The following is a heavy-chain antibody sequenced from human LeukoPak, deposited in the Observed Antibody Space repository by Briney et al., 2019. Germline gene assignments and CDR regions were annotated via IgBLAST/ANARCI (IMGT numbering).Heavy chain of an antibody. CDR2: IGTAGDT. J-gene: IGHJ6*02. CDR3: ARSGYCSGGRCYSWIGYNYGMDV. D-gene: IGHD2-15*01. CDR1: GFTFSSYD. V-gene: IGHV3-13*01. Sequence: PGGSLRLSCAASGFTFSSYDMHWVRQATGKGLEWVSAIGTAGDTYYPGSVKGRFTISRENAKNSLYLQMNSLRAGDTAVYYCARSGYCSGGRCYSWIGYNYGMDVWGQGTTVTVFS.